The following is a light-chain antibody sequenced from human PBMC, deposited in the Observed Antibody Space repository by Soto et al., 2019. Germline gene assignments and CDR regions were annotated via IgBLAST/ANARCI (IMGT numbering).Light chain of an antibody. CDR3: QHVNEYPLP. Sequence: DIQLTQSPSFLSASVGDRVTLTCRASQGINTYLAWYQQKPGKAPRLLIYSASTLQSGVPSRFSGSGSGTEFTLTINSLQPEDFATYYCQHVNEYPLPFGPGTKVDIK. CDR2: SAS. CDR1: QGINTY. V-gene: IGKV1-9*01. J-gene: IGKJ3*01.